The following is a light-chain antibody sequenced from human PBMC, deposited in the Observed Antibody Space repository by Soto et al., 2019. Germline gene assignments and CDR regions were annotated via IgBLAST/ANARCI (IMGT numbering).Light chain of an antibody. Sequence: DIHLTLSPSFLSASVGDRVTITCRASQGISSYLAWFQQKQGRAPNLLIYGASTLQSGVPSRFSGSGYGTDFNLTISNLQTEDFATYYCQQLNAYPLTFGQGTRLEIK. CDR1: QGISSY. V-gene: IGKV1-9*01. CDR2: GAS. J-gene: IGKJ5*01. CDR3: QQLNAYPLT.